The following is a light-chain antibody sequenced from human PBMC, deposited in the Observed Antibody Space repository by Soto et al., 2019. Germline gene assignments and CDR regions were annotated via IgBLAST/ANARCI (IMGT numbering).Light chain of an antibody. V-gene: IGKV1-39*01. Sequence: DIQLTQSPSFLSASPGDRVTITCRASQGIRSYLAWYQQSPGRAPKLLIYAASTLQSGVPSRFSGSGSGTDFALTISSLQPEDFATYYCQQSYNSPITFGQGTRLEIK. CDR2: AAS. J-gene: IGKJ5*01. CDR1: QGIRSY. CDR3: QQSYNSPIT.